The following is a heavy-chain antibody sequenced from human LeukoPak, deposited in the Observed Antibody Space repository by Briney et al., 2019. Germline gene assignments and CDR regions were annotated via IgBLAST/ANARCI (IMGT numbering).Heavy chain of an antibody. D-gene: IGHD2-2*02. CDR1: GFTVSSNY. V-gene: IGHV3-66*02. Sequence: RGSLRLSCAVSGFTVSSNYMSWVRQAPGKGLEWVSLIYSGGNTYYADSVKGRFTISRDNSKNTLYLRMNSLRAEDTAVYYCARGLKDIVVVPSAINFDYWGQGTLVTVSS. J-gene: IGHJ4*02. CDR3: ARGLKDIVVVPSAINFDY. CDR2: IYSGGNT.